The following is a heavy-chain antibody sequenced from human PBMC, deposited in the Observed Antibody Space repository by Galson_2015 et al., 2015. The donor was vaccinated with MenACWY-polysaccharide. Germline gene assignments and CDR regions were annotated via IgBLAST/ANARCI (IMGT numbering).Heavy chain of an antibody. V-gene: IGHV3-66*01. CDR1: GFSVNSDT. Sequence: SLRLSCAASGFSVNSDTMSWVRQAPGKGLEWVSVIYSGGTTYYADSVKGRFIISRDNSKNMLYLQMNSLRTEDMGVYFCATDNGPSDPGWFDPWGQGTLVIVSS. CDR3: ATDNGPSDPGWFDP. CDR2: IYSGGTT. J-gene: IGHJ5*02. D-gene: IGHD1-1*01.